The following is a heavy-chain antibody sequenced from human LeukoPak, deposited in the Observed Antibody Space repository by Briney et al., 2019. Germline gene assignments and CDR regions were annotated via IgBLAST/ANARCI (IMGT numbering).Heavy chain of an antibody. CDR1: GFTFSSYA. D-gene: IGHD6-6*01. J-gene: IGHJ4*02. V-gene: IGHV3-23*01. CDR3: AKAGIGGSSLYYFDY. Sequence: GGSLRFSCAASGFTFSSYAMYWVRQAPGKGLEWVSAIGGSGGSTYYADSVKGRFTISRDNSKNTLYLQMNSLRAEDTAVYYCAKAGIGGSSLYYFDYWGQGTLVTVSS. CDR2: IGGSGGST.